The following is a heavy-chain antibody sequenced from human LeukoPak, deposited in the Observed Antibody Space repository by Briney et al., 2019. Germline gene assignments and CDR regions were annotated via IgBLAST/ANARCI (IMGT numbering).Heavy chain of an antibody. J-gene: IGHJ5*02. D-gene: IGHD3-3*01. Sequence: PSETLSLTCPLSGPSIRSSYRSWTRQPAGKGLEWIGRIYTSGRTNYNPSLKSRVTMSVDTSKDQFSLKLSSVTAADTAVYYCARGNDFWSGYYSRGWFGPWGQGTLVTVSS. CDR1: GPSIRSSY. CDR3: ARGNDFWSGYYSRGWFGP. V-gene: IGHV4-4*07. CDR2: IYTSGRT.